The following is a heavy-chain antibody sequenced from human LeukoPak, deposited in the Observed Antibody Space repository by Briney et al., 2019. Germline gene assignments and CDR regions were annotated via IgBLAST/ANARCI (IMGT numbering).Heavy chain of an antibody. V-gene: IGHV3-64*01. J-gene: IGHJ4*02. CDR1: GFTFSSYP. CDR3: ARGDYAGYSDFDS. D-gene: IGHD4-23*01. CDR2: ISSNGGST. Sequence: GGSLRLSCAASGFTFSSYPIHWVRQAPGKGLEYVSGISSNGGSTSYANSVKGRFTVSRDNSKNTLYLQMGSLRPEDTAMYYCARGDYAGYSDFDSWGQGTLVTVSS.